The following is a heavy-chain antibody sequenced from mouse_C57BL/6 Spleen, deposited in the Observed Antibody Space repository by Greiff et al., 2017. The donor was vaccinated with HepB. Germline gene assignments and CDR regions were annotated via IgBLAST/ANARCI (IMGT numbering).Heavy chain of an antibody. Sequence: QVQLQQPGAELVMPGASVKLSCKASGYTFTSYWMHWVKQRPGQGLEWIGEIDPSDSYTNYNQKFKGKSNLTVAKSSSTAYMQLSSLTSEDSAVYYCARSGYYSNYGYYFDYWGQGTTLTVSS. V-gene: IGHV1-69*01. CDR2: IDPSDSYT. D-gene: IGHD2-5*01. J-gene: IGHJ2*01. CDR3: ARSGYYSNYGYYFDY. CDR1: GYTFTSYW.